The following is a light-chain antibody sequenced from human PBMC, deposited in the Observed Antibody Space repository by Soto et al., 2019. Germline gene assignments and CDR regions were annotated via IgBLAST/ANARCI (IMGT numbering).Light chain of an antibody. V-gene: IGKV1-8*01. CDR2: AAS. J-gene: IGKJ1*01. CDR1: QGISSY. CDR3: QQYYSYPLT. Sequence: AIRMTQSPSSLSASTGDRVTITCRASQGISSYLAWYQQKPGKAPKLLIYAASTLQSGVPSRFSGSESGTDFTLTLSCLQSEDFATYYCQQYYSYPLTFGQGTKVEIK.